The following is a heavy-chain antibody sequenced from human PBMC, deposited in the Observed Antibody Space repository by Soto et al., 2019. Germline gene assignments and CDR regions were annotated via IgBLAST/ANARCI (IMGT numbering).Heavy chain of an antibody. CDR1: VFTFSSNW. CDR2: INSDGSIT. V-gene: IGHV3-74*01. J-gene: IGHJ4*02. CDR3: ARGSSSWYVSFDY. Sequence: GGSLRLSCAASVFTFSSNWMHWVRQAPGKGLVWVSRINSDGSITSYADSVKGQFTISRDNAKNTLYLQMNSLRADDTAVYYCARGSSSWYVSFDYWGQGILVTVS. D-gene: IGHD6-13*01.